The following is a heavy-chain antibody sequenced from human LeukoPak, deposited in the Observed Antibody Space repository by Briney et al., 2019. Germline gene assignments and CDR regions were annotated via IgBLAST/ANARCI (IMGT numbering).Heavy chain of an antibody. CDR2: VYYSGNT. Sequence: PSETLSLTCTVSGGSISSSNYYWGWIRQPPGKGLECIGSVYYSGNTYYNPSLKSRVTISVDTSKSQFSLKLSSVTAADTAVYYCARAVTSSSSWYKWVNWFDPWGQGTLVTVSS. V-gene: IGHV4-39*07. J-gene: IGHJ5*02. CDR1: GGSISSSNYY. D-gene: IGHD6-13*01. CDR3: ARAVTSSSSWYKWVNWFDP.